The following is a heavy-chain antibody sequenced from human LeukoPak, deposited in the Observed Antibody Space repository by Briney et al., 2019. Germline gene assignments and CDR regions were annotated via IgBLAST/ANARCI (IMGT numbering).Heavy chain of an antibody. CDR3: AKNTILDSRSY. CDR1: GFNSHEYG. CDR2: ISSSGAGT. V-gene: IGHV3-23*01. J-gene: IGHJ4*02. Sequence: PGGSLRLSCVVSGFNSHEYGMHWVRQAPGKGLEWVSGISSSGAGTYYADSVKGRFTISRDNSKNTLYLQMNSLRAEDTAVYYCAKNTILDSRSYWGQGNLVTVSS. D-gene: IGHD3-3*01.